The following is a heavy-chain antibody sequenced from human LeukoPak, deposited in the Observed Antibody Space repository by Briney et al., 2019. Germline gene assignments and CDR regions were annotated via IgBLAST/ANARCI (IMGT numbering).Heavy chain of an antibody. CDR1: GGSFSGYY. J-gene: IGHJ5*02. V-gene: IGHV4-34*01. CDR2: INHSGST. D-gene: IGHD3-10*01. Sequence: SETLSLTCAVYGGSFSGYYWSWIRQPPGKGLEWSGEINHSGSTNYNPSLKSRVTISVDTSKNQFSLKLSSVTAADTAVYYCARGLLWFGSKGWFDPWGQGTLVTVSS. CDR3: ARGLLWFGSKGWFDP.